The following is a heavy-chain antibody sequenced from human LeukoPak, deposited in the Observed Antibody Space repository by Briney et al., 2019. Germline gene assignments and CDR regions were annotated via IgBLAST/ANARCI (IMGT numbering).Heavy chain of an antibody. CDR1: GFTFSSYW. J-gene: IGHJ5*02. CDR2: ITNDGSGA. V-gene: IGHV3-74*01. D-gene: IGHD6-6*01. Sequence: GGSLRLSCAASGFTFSSYWMHWVRQAPGKGLVWVSRITNDGSGATYADSVKGRFTISRDNGKNTPYLQMNSLRPEDTAVYYCARDRPHNWFDPWGQGTLVTVSS. CDR3: ARDRPHNWFDP.